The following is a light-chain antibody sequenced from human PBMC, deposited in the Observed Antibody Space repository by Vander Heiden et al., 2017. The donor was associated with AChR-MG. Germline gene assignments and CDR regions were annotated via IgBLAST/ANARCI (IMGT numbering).Light chain of an antibody. CDR2: RDS. CDR1: NIGTKN. Sequence: SYELTQPLSVSVALGQTARIICGGNNIGTKNVHWYQQKPGQAPVLVIYRDSNRPSGIPELSSGSNSGNTATLTISRAQARDEADYYCHVWDSSTALFGGGTKLTVL. J-gene: IGLJ2*01. V-gene: IGLV3-9*01. CDR3: HVWDSSTAL.